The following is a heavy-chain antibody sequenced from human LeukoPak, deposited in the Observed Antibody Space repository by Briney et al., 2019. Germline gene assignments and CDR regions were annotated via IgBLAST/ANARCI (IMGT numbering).Heavy chain of an antibody. V-gene: IGHV3-23*01. CDR2: ISGSGGST. CDR1: GFTFSSYA. D-gene: IGHD6-19*01. Sequence: QAGGSLRLSCAASGFTFSSYAMSWVRQAPGKGLEWVSAISGSGGSTYYADSVKGRFTISRDNSKNTLYLQMNSLRAEDTAVYYCAKDPNQQWLAPTRNWFDPWGQGTLVTVSS. J-gene: IGHJ5*02. CDR3: AKDPNQQWLAPTRNWFDP.